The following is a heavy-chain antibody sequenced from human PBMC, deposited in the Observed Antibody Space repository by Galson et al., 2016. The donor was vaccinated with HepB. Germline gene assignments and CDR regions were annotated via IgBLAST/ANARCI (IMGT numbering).Heavy chain of an antibody. V-gene: IGHV3-53*01. CDR1: GLSINSNY. Sequence: SLRLSCAVSGLSINSNYMTWVRQAPGKGLEWVSFLYSDGNTYYADSVMGRFTFSTDNSKNTLYLQMTSLTVDDTAVYYCSRKDFAGVYSAPWGQGTLVTVSS. J-gene: IGHJ5*02. CDR2: LYSDGNT. D-gene: IGHD2-15*01. CDR3: SRKDFAGVYSAP.